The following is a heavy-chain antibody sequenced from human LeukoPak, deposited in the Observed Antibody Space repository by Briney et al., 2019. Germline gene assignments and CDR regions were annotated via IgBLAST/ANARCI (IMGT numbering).Heavy chain of an antibody. CDR3: ARDGSYYGSGTYSRYFFDY. J-gene: IGHJ4*02. CDR2: ISGSGGHT. D-gene: IGHD3-10*01. CDR1: GFTFSSYA. V-gene: IGHV3-23*01. Sequence: GGSLRLSCAASGFTFSSYAMGWVRQAPGKGPEWVSSISGSGGHTYFADSVKGRFTISRDNSKKTMFLQMNSLRAEDTAVYYCARDGSYYGSGTYSRYFFDYWGQGTVVTVSS.